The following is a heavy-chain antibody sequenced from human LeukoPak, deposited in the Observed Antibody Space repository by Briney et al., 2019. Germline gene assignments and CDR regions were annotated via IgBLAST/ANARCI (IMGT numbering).Heavy chain of an antibody. V-gene: IGHV4-59*01. CDR3: AMSIVGATPKFLFDY. Sequence: SETLFLTCTVSGGSISRYYWSWIRQPPGKGLEWIGYIYYSGSTNYNPSLKSRVTISVDTSKNQFSLKLSSVTAADTAVYYCAMSIVGATPKFLFDYWGQGTLVTVSS. D-gene: IGHD1-26*01. J-gene: IGHJ4*02. CDR1: GGSISRYY. CDR2: IYYSGST.